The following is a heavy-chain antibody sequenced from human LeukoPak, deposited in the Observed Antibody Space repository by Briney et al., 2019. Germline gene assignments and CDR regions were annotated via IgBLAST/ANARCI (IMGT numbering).Heavy chain of an antibody. CDR1: GFTFSKYW. CDR3: ARVGGDYDFWSGYYTSEYYCDY. Sequence: GGSLRLSCAASGFTFSKYWMSWVRQAPGKGLEWVANMKQDGGEKYYVDSVKGRFTISRDNAKNSLYLQMNSLRGEDTAVYYCARVGGDYDFWSGYYTSEYYCDYWGQGTLVTVSS. J-gene: IGHJ4*02. CDR2: MKQDGGEK. V-gene: IGHV3-7*01. D-gene: IGHD3-3*01.